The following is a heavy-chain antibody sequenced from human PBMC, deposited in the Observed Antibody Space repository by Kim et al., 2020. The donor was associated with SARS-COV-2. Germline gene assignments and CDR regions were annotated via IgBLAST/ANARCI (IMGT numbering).Heavy chain of an antibody. J-gene: IGHJ4*02. V-gene: IGHV4-39*01. CDR3: ARARPPAGTRLNFDY. Sequence: PSLKSRVTISVDTSKNQFSLKLSSVTAADAAVYYCARARPPAGTRLNFDYWGQGTLVTVSS. D-gene: IGHD6-13*01.